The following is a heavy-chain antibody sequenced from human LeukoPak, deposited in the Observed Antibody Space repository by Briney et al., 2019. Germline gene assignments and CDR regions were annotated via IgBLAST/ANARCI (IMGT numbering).Heavy chain of an antibody. CDR1: GFTFSSYA. CDR2: ISGSGGST. V-gene: IGHV3-23*01. D-gene: IGHD4-17*01. J-gene: IGHJ4*02. Sequence: PGGSLRLSCAASGFTFSSYAMSWVRQAPGKGLEWVSAISGSGGSTYYADSVKGRFTVSRDNAKNTLYLQMNSLRAEDTAVYFCVRDNYGVDYWGQGTLVTVSS. CDR3: VRDNYGVDY.